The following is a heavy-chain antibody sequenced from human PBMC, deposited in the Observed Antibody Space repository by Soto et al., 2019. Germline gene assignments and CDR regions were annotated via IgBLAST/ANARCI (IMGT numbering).Heavy chain of an antibody. CDR2: IYYSGST. V-gene: IGHV4-31*11. D-gene: IGHD3-10*01. CDR1: DGSISSGGCY. J-gene: IGHJ6*02. CDR3: ARVFGFGGMDV. Sequence: SETLSLACAVSDGSISSGGCYWIWTRQHPGKGLEWIGYIYYSGSTYYNPSLKSRVTISVDTSKNQFSLKLSSVTAADTAVYYCARVFGFGGMDVWGQGTTVTVSS.